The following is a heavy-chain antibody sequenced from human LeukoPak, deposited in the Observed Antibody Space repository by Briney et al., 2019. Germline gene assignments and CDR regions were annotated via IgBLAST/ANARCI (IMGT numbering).Heavy chain of an antibody. V-gene: IGHV1-69*04. Sequence: GASVKVSCKASGGTFSSYAISWVRQAPGQGLEWMGRVIPILGIANYAQKFQGRVTITADKSTSTAYMELSSLRSEDTAVYYCASHDTAMVVRGMDVWGQGTTVTVSS. J-gene: IGHJ6*02. CDR3: ASHDTAMVVRGMDV. CDR2: VIPILGIA. D-gene: IGHD5-18*01. CDR1: GGTFSSYA.